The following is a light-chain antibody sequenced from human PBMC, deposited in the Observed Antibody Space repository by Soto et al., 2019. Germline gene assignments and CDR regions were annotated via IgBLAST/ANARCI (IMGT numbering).Light chain of an antibody. J-gene: IGKJ5*01. Sequence: DIPMTQSPSSLSASVGDRVTITCRASQTISSPLSWYQQKPGKVPELLIYATSRLPSGVPSRFSGSRSGTDFTLTISSLQPEDVATYYCQQGYGTPAFGQGTRLEIK. V-gene: IGKV1-39*01. CDR3: QQGYGTPA. CDR1: QTISSP. CDR2: ATS.